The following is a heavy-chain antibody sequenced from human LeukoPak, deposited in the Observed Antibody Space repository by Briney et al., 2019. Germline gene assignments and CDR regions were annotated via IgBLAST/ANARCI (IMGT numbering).Heavy chain of an antibody. CDR2: INAGNGNT. V-gene: IGHV1-3*01. J-gene: IGHJ4*02. CDR1: GYTFTSYA. CDR3: ARAAAGLVFDY. Sequence: ASVKVSCKASGYTFTSYAMHWVRQAPGQRLEWMGWINAGNGNTKYSQKFQGRVTITRDTSASTDYMELSSLRSEDTAVYYCARAAAGLVFDYWGQGTLVTVSS. D-gene: IGHD6-13*01.